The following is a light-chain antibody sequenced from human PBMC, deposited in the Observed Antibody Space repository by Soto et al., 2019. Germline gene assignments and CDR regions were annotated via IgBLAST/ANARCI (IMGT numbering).Light chain of an antibody. Sequence: EIVLTQSPGTLSLSPGERATLSCRASQSVSSSYLAWYQQNPGQAPRLLIHGASSRATGIPDRFSSSGSGTDFTLTISRLEPEDFAVYYCQQYGTSRTFGQGTKGQIK. CDR2: GAS. J-gene: IGKJ1*01. CDR3: QQYGTSRT. V-gene: IGKV3-20*01. CDR1: QSVSSSY.